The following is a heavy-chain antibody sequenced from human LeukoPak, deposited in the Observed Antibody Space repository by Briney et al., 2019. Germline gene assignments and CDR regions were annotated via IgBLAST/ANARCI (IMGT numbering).Heavy chain of an antibody. Sequence: PSETLSLTCTVSGGSISSSSYYWGWIRQPPGKGLEWIGSIYYSGSTYYNPSLKSRVTISVDTSKNQFSLKLSSVTAADTAVYYCARGGPGTMVRGVIYYWGQGTLVTVSS. J-gene: IGHJ4*02. D-gene: IGHD3-10*01. CDR1: GGSISSSSYY. V-gene: IGHV4-39*07. CDR3: ARGGPGTMVRGVIYY. CDR2: IYYSGST.